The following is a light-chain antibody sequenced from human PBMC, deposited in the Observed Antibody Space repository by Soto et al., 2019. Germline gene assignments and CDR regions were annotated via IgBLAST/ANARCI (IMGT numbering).Light chain of an antibody. V-gene: IGLV1-40*01. CDR1: SSNIGADYD. CDR3: QSYDSSLSGWV. CDR2: GNN. Sequence: QSVLTQSPSVSGAPGQRVTISCTGSSSNIGADYDVHWYQQFPGTAPKLLIYGNNNRPSGVPDRFSGSKSGTSASLAITGLQAEDEADYYCQSYDSSLSGWVFGGGTKVTVL. J-gene: IGLJ3*02.